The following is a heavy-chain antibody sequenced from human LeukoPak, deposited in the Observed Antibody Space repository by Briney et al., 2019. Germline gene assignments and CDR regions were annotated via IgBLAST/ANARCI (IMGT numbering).Heavy chain of an antibody. CDR1: EFTFSGYA. CDR2: ISGSGSAS. Sequence: GGSLRLSCAASEFTFSGYAMSWVRQAPGKGLERVSAISGSGSASYYADSVKGRFTISRDSSKNTLYLQMNSLRAEDTAVYYCAKRNVGTFDYWGQGTLVTVSS. J-gene: IGHJ4*02. CDR3: AKRNVGTFDY. D-gene: IGHD7-27*01. V-gene: IGHV3-23*01.